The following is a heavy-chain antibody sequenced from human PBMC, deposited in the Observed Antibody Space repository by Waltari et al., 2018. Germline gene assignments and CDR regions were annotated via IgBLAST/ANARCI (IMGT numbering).Heavy chain of an antibody. CDR1: GGSISSSSYY. CDR3: ARGRSTTPQDFDL. V-gene: IGHV4-39*07. Sequence: QLQLQESGPGLVKPSETLSLTCTVSGGSISSSSYYWGWIRQPPGKGLEWNGSIYYSGSTYYRPSLKCRVTISVDTSKNQSSLKLSSVTAAVTAVYYCARGRSTTPQDFDLWGRGTLVTVSS. J-gene: IGHJ2*01. CDR2: IYYSGST. D-gene: IGHD1-26*01.